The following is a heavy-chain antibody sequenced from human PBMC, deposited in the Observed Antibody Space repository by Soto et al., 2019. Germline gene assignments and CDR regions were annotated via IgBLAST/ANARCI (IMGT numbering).Heavy chain of an antibody. D-gene: IGHD2-2*01. V-gene: IGHV5-51*01. CDR1: GYSFTSYW. J-gene: IGHJ6*02. CDR2: IYPGDSDT. Sequence: LGESLKISCKGSGYSFTSYWIGWVRQMPGKGLEWMGIIYPGDSDTRYSPSFQGQVTISADKSISTAYLQWSSLKASDTAMYYCARQDAVVVVPAARGYYYYGMDVWGQGTTVTV. CDR3: ARQDAVVVVPAARGYYYYGMDV.